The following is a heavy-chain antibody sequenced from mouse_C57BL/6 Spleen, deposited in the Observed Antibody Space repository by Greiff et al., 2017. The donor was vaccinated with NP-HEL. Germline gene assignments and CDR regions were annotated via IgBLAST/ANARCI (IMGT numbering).Heavy chain of an antibody. J-gene: IGHJ2*01. CDR3: AREGATTVVASFDY. CDR2: INPNNGGT. Sequence: VQLQQSGPELVKPGASVKISCKASGYTFTDYYMNWVKQSHGKSLEWIGDINPNNGGTSYNQKFKGKATLTVDKSSSTAYMELRSLTSEDSAVYYCAREGATTVVASFDYWGQGTTLTVSA. D-gene: IGHD1-1*01. CDR1: GYTFTDYY. V-gene: IGHV1-26*01.